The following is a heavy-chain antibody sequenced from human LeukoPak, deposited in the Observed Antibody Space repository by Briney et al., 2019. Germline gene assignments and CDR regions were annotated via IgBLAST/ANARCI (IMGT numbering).Heavy chain of an antibody. V-gene: IGHV3-23*01. Sequence: PGGSLRLSCAASGFTFSSYAMSWVRQAPGKGLEWVAAISGSGGSTYYADSVKGRFTISRDNFKNTLYLQMNSLRAEDTAVYYCAREGRLQFGDDAFDIWGQGTMVTVSS. CDR1: GFTFSSYA. CDR2: ISGSGGST. D-gene: IGHD5-24*01. J-gene: IGHJ3*02. CDR3: AREGRLQFGDDAFDI.